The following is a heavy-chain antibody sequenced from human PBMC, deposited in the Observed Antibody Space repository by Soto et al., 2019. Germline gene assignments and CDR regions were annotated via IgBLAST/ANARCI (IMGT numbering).Heavy chain of an antibody. Sequence: ASVKVSCKASGYTFTSYYMHWVRQAPGQGLELMGIINPSGGSTSYAQKFQGRVTMTRDTSTSTVYMELSSLRSEDTAVYYCARDVFRADIVVVVAATHNWFDPWGQGTLVTVSS. CDR1: GYTFTSYY. CDR3: ARDVFRADIVVVVAATHNWFDP. CDR2: INPSGGST. D-gene: IGHD2-15*01. J-gene: IGHJ5*02. V-gene: IGHV1-46*01.